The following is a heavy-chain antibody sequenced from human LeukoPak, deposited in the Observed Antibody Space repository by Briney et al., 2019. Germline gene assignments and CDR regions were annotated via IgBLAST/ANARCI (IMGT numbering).Heavy chain of an antibody. CDR2: IKQDGSEK. V-gene: IGHV3-7*01. D-gene: IGHD6-19*01. J-gene: IGHJ4*02. CDR3: ARAFRYTSGWY. CDR1: GFTFSSYW. Sequence: GGSLRLSCAASGFTFSSYWMSWVRQAPGQGLEWVANIKQDGSEKYYVDSVKGRFTISRDNVKNSLYLQMNSLRAEDTAVYYCARAFRYTSGWYWGQGTPVSLSA.